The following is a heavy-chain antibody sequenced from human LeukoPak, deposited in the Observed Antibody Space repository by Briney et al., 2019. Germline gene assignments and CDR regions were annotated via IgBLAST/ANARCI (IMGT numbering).Heavy chain of an antibody. Sequence: GASVTVSCKASGGTFSSYAISWVRQAPGQGLEWMGGIIPIFGTANYAQKFQGRVTITADESTSTAYMELSSLRSEDTAVYYCARPGGSGSYYNDNYFDYWGQGTLVTVSS. CDR1: GGTFSSYA. D-gene: IGHD3-10*01. J-gene: IGHJ4*02. V-gene: IGHV1-69*13. CDR3: ARPGGSGSYYNDNYFDY. CDR2: IIPIFGTA.